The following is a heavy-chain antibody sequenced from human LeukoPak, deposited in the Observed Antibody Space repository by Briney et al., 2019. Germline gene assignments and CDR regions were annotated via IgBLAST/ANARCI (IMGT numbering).Heavy chain of an antibody. CDR1: GGSISSSSYY. J-gene: IGHJ5*02. CDR2: IYYSGST. V-gene: IGHV4-39*01. Sequence: PSETLSLTCTVSGGSISSSSYYWGWIRQPPGKGLEWIGSIYYSGSTYYNPSLKSRVTISVDTSKSQFSLKLSSVTAADTAVYYCARQGVTMVRGVTEHLWFDPWGQGTLVTVSS. CDR3: ARQGVTMVRGVTEHLWFDP. D-gene: IGHD3-10*01.